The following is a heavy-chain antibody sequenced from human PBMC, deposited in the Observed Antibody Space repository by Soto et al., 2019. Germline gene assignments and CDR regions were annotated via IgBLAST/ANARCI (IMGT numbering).Heavy chain of an antibody. CDR2: INPNSGGT. CDR3: ARDRAYCGGDCYSHFAFDI. CDR1: GYPFTGYY. D-gene: IGHD2-21*02. V-gene: IGHV1-2*04. J-gene: IGHJ3*02. Sequence: GASVKVSFKASGYPFTGYYIHWVRQAPGQGLEWMGWINPNSGGTNYAQKFQGWVTMTRDTSISTAYMELSRLRSDDTAVYYCARDRAYCGGDCYSHFAFDIWGQGTLVTVSS.